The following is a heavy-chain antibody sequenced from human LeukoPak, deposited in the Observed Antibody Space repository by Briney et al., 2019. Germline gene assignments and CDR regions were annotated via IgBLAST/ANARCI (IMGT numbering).Heavy chain of an antibody. J-gene: IGHJ4*02. CDR3: ARDCSGGSCYDY. CDR2: IIPILGIA. V-gene: IGHV1-69*04. CDR1: GGTFSSYT. D-gene: IGHD2-15*01. Sequence: SVKVSCKASGGTFSSYTISWVRQAPGQGLEWMGRIIPILGIANYARKFQGRVTITADKSTSTAYMELSSLRSEDTAVYYCARDCSGGSCYDYWGQGTLVTVSS.